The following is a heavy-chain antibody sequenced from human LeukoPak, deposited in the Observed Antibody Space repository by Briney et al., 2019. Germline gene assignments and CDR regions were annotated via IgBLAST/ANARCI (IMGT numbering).Heavy chain of an antibody. CDR1: GFTFSSYA. V-gene: IGHV3-23*01. CDR3: AKGASGWPYYFDY. Sequence: GGSLRLSCAASGFTFSSYAMSWVRQAPGKGLEWASAIGGSDGTTYYADSVKGRFTISRGNSKNTLYLQMNNLRVEDTAAYYCAKGASGWPYYFDYWGQGTLVTVSS. CDR2: IGGSDGTT. J-gene: IGHJ4*02. D-gene: IGHD6-19*01.